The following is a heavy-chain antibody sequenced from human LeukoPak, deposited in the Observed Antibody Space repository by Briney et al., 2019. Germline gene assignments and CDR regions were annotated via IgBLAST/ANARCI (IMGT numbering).Heavy chain of an antibody. CDR1: GYTFTGYG. Sequence: GASVKVSCKASGYTFTGYGISWVRQAPGQGLEWMGWISAYNGNTNYAQKLQGRVTMTTDTSTSTAYMELRSLRSDDTAVYYCARDHPNSVVVTAADYWGQGTLVTVSS. D-gene: IGHD2-21*02. CDR2: ISAYNGNT. V-gene: IGHV1-18*01. CDR3: ARDHPNSVVVTAADY. J-gene: IGHJ4*02.